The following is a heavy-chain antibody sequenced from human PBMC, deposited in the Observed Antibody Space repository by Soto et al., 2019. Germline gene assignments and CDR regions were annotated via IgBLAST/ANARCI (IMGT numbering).Heavy chain of an antibody. CDR1: GGSISSSSYY. Sequence: ETLSLTCTVSGGSISSSSYYWGWIRQPPGKGLEWIGSIYYSGSTYYNPSLKSRVTISVDTSKNQFSLKLSSVTAADTAVYYCAGDEGVLWFGELSNYYYYGMDVWGQGTTVTVSS. V-gene: IGHV4-39*02. D-gene: IGHD3-10*01. J-gene: IGHJ6*02. CDR3: AGDEGVLWFGELSNYYYYGMDV. CDR2: IYYSGST.